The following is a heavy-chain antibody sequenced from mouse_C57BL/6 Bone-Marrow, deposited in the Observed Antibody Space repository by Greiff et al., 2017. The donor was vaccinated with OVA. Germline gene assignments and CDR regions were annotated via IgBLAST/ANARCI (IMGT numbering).Heavy chain of an antibody. D-gene: IGHD3-2*02. V-gene: IGHV1-47*01. CDR1: GYTFTTYP. CDR2: FHPYNDDT. CDR3: ARRDSSGYVAFAY. J-gene: IGHJ3*01. Sequence: QVQLQQSGAELVKPGASVKMSCKASGYTFTTYPIEWMKQNHGKSLEWIGNFHPYNDDTKYNEKFKGKATLNVEKSSSTVYLELSRLTSDDSAVYYCARRDSSGYVAFAYWGQGTLVTVSA.